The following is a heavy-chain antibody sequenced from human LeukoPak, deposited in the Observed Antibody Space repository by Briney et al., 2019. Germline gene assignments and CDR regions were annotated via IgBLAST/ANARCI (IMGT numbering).Heavy chain of an antibody. D-gene: IGHD1-14*01. V-gene: IGHV1-69*06. J-gene: IGHJ4*02. CDR3: AREKPGAFDY. Sequence: GASVKVSCKASGGTFSSYAISWVRQAPGQGLEWMGGIIPIFGTANYAQKFQGRVTITADKSTSTAYMEPSSLRSEDTAVYYCAREKPGAFDYWGQGTLVTVSS. CDR1: GGTFSSYA. CDR2: IIPIFGTA.